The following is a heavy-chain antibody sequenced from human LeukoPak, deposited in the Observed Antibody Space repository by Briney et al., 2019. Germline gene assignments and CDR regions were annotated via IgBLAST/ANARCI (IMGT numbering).Heavy chain of an antibody. J-gene: IGHJ3*02. V-gene: IGHV6-1*01. CDR2: TYYSSKWYN. CDR3: ARKRLSADSFDI. Sequence: SQTLSLTCAISGDSVSSNSTAWNWIRQSPSRGLEWLGRTYYSSKWYNDYTVSVKSRITFNPETSKNQFSLHLNSVTPEDTAVYYCARKRLSADSFDIWGQGTLVTVSS. D-gene: IGHD4/OR15-4a*01. CDR1: GDSVSSNSTA.